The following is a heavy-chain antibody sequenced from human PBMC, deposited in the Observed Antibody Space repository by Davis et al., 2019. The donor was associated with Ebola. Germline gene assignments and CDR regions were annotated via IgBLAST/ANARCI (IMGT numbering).Heavy chain of an antibody. J-gene: IGHJ6*04. D-gene: IGHD6-19*01. CDR3: ARDPNSQWLVRDYYYGMDV. CDR2: ISSSSSTI. Sequence: GESLKISCAASGFTFSSYSMNWVRQAPGKGLEWVSYISSSSSTIYYADSVKGRFTISRDNAKNSLYLQMNSLRDEDTAVYYCARDPNSQWLVRDYYYGMDVWGKGTTVTVSS. CDR1: GFTFSSYS. V-gene: IGHV3-48*02.